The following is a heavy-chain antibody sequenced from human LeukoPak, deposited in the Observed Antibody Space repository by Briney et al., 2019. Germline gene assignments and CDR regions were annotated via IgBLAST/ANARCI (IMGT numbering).Heavy chain of an antibody. CDR2: IRYDGSNK. CDR3: AKAFDYGARGGYFDY. CDR1: GFTFSSYG. V-gene: IGHV3-30*02. Sequence: PGGSLRLSCAASGFTFSSYGMHWVRQAPGKGLEWVAFIRYDGSNKYYADSVKGRFTISRDNSKNTLYLQMNSLRAEDTAVYYCAKAFDYGARGGYFDYWGQGTLVTVSS. D-gene: IGHD4-17*01. J-gene: IGHJ4*02.